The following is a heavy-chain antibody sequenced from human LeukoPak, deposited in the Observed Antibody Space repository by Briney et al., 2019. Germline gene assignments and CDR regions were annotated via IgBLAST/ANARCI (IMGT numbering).Heavy chain of an antibody. CDR3: ARDLFEGYDFWSGYKVVVFDP. CDR2: ISAYNGNT. J-gene: IGHJ5*02. D-gene: IGHD3-3*01. CDR1: GYTFTRYG. Sequence: ASVKVSCKAAGYTFTRYGISWVRQAAGQGLEWMGWISAYNGNTNYAQKLQGRVTMTTDTSTSTAYMELRSLRSDDTAVYYCARDLFEGYDFWSGYKVVVFDPWGQGTLVTVSS. V-gene: IGHV1-18*01.